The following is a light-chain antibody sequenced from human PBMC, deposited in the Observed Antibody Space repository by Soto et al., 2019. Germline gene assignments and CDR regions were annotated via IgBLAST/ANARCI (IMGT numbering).Light chain of an antibody. CDR1: QSISTY. J-gene: IGKJ2*01. CDR2: AAS. Sequence: DIQMTQSPSSLSASVGDRVIITCRASQSISTYLNWYQQSPGKAPKLPIYAASTLHSGVPSRFSGSGSGTEFTLTISGLQPEDFVTYYCQQSSTLYYTFGQGTKVDMK. CDR3: QQSSTLYYT. V-gene: IGKV1-39*01.